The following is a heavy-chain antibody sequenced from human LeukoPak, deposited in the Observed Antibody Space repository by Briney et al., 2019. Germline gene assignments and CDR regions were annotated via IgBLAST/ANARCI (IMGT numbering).Heavy chain of an antibody. V-gene: IGHV3-30*03. J-gene: IGHJ2*01. CDR2: ISFDGNDE. Sequence: GGSLRLSCAASGFTFSNYGMHWVRQAPGKGLEWVAVISFDGNDEYYADSVKGRFTISRDKSKNTLYLQMTSLGTEDTAVYYCARGRGPSARYWYLDLWGRGTLVTVSS. CDR1: GFTFSNYG. CDR3: ARGRGPSARYWYLDL. D-gene: IGHD3-16*01.